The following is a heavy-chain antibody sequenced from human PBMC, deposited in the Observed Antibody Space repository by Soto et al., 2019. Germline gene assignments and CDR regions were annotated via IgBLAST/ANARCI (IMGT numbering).Heavy chain of an antibody. CDR2: IWYDGSNK. V-gene: IGHV3-33*01. D-gene: IGHD1-26*01. CDR1: GFTFSSYG. Sequence: QVQLVESGGGVVQPGRSLRLSCAASGFTFSSYGMHWVRQAPGKGLEWVAVIWYDGSNKYYADSVKGRFTISRDNSKNTLYLQMNSLRAEDTAVYYCARETLGATTEFDYWGQGTLVTVSS. CDR3: ARETLGATTEFDY. J-gene: IGHJ4*02.